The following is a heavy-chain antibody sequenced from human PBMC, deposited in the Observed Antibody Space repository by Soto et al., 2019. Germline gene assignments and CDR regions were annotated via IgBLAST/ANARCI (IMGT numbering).Heavy chain of an antibody. CDR2: IYYGGST. CDR1: GGSISRAVYS. CDR3: ARLGAYYKSLDP. V-gene: IGHV4-61*08. J-gene: IGHJ5*02. D-gene: IGHD2-21*01. Sequence: ETLSLTCAVSGGSISRAVYSWNWLRQPPGKGLEWVGYIYYGGSTSYNPSLKSRVTISLETSKSQFSLRLTSVTAADSAVYYCARLGAYYKSLDPWGPGNLVTV.